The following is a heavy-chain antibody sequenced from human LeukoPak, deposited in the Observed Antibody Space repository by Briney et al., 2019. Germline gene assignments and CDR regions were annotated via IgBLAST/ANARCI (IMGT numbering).Heavy chain of an antibody. Sequence: ASVKVSCKASGYTFTGYYMHWVRQAPGQGLEWMGWINPNSGGTNYAQKFQGRVTMTRDTSISTAYMELSRLRSDDTAVYYCARDSEVKMATIYYFDYWGQGTLVTVSS. CDR2: INPNSGGT. V-gene: IGHV1-2*02. D-gene: IGHD5-24*01. J-gene: IGHJ4*02. CDR1: GYTFTGYY. CDR3: ARDSEVKMATIYYFDY.